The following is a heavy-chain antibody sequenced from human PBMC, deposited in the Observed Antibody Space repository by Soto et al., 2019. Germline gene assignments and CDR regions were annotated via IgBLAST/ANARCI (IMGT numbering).Heavy chain of an antibody. Sequence: PGKGLEWVSYISSSSSTIYYADSVKGRFTISRDNSKNTLFLQMNSLRAEDTAVYYCARASGVVREDAFDIWGQRTIVTVSS. J-gene: IGHJ3*02. D-gene: IGHD3-3*01. V-gene: IGHV3-48*01. CDR3: ARASGVVREDAFDI. CDR2: ISSSSSTI.